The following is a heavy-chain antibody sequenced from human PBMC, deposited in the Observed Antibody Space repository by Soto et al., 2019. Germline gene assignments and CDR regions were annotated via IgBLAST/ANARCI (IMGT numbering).Heavy chain of an antibody. V-gene: IGHV3-53*02. Sequence: EVQLVETGGGLIQPGGSLRLSCAASGFTVSSNYMSWVRQAPGKGLEWVSVIYSGGSTYYADSVKGRFTISRDNSKNTLYLQMNSLRAEDTAVYYCAKDWGDIVVVPAAYRGGLFDYWGQGTLVTVSS. D-gene: IGHD2-2*01. CDR3: AKDWGDIVVVPAAYRGGLFDY. J-gene: IGHJ4*02. CDR2: IYSGGST. CDR1: GFTVSSNY.